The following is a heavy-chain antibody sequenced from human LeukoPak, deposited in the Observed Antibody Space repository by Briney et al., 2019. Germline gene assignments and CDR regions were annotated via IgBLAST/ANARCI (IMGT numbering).Heavy chain of an antibody. CDR1: GFTLCSYA. CDR2: ISASGGST. J-gene: IGHJ6*03. V-gene: IGHV3-23*01. D-gene: IGHD3-10*01. Sequence: GGSLRLSCAASGFTLCSYAMSWVRQAPGKGLEWVSSISASGGSTNYADSVKGRFTISRDNSKNTVYLQMSSLRAEDTAVYYCAKVMKGSERLTMVRGVIIKTAGLYYMDVWGKGTTVTVSS. CDR3: AKVMKGSERLTMVRGVIIKTAGLYYMDV.